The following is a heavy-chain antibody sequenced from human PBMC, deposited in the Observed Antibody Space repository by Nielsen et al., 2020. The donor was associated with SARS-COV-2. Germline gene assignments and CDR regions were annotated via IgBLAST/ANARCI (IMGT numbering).Heavy chain of an antibody. Sequence: GESLKISCIGSGYIFTDYWIGWVRQMPGKGLEWMGITYPGGSDTRYSPSFQGQVTISVDKSISTAYLLLSSLKASDTAMYYCARHPQDYGMDVWGQGTTVTVSS. CDR3: ARHPQDYGMDV. J-gene: IGHJ6*02. CDR2: TYPGGSDT. CDR1: GYIFTDYW. V-gene: IGHV5-51*01.